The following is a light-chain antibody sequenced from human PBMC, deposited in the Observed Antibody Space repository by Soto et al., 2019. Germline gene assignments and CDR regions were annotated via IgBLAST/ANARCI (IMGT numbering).Light chain of an antibody. CDR2: DAS. J-gene: IGKJ4*01. CDR1: QSVSSY. CDR3: QQYNSYSPLT. V-gene: IGKV3-11*01. Sequence: EIVLTQSPGTLSLSPGERATLCCRASQSVSSYLAWYQQKPGQAPRLLIYDASNRATGIPARFSGSGSGTDFTLTISSLEPEDFATYYCQQYNSYSPLTFGGGTKVDIK.